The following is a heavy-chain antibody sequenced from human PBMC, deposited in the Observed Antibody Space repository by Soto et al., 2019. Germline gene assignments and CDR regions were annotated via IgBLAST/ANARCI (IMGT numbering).Heavy chain of an antibody. CDR2: IIPILGIA. CDR1: GGTFSSYT. J-gene: IGHJ4*02. Sequence: QVQLVQSGAEVKKPGSSVKVSCKASGGTFSSYTISWVRQAPGQGLEWMGRIIPILGIANYAQKFQGRVTINADKSTSTAYMELSSLRSEDTAVYYCAREVMGIAARLGGGYYFVYWGQGTLVTVSS. V-gene: IGHV1-69*08. CDR3: AREVMGIAARLGGGYYFVY. D-gene: IGHD6-6*01.